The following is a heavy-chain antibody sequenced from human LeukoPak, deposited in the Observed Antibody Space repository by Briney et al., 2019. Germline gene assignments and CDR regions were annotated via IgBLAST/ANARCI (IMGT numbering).Heavy chain of an antibody. V-gene: IGHV1-8*01. Sequence: ASVKVSCKASGYTFTSYDINWVRQATGQGLEWMGWMNPNSGNTGYAQKFQGRVTMTRNTSTSTAYMELSSLRSEDTAVYYCARGAGVVPSYYYMDVWGKGTTVTVSS. CDR2: MNPNSGNT. CDR3: ARGAGVVPSYYYMDV. CDR1: GYTFTSYD. D-gene: IGHD3-3*01. J-gene: IGHJ6*03.